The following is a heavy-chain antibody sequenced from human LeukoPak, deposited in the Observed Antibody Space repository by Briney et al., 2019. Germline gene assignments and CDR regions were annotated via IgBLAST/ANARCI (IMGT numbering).Heavy chain of an antibody. V-gene: IGHV3-66*01. CDR3: ARVSGSYYFDY. J-gene: IGHJ4*02. CDR2: IYSGRGT. D-gene: IGHD3-10*01. CDR1: GFTVSSSY. Sequence: PGGSLRLSCAASGFTVSSSYMNWVRQAPGKGLEWVSLIYSGRGTYYADSVKGRFTISRDNSKNTLYLQMNSLRAEDTAVYYCARVSGSYYFDYWGQGTLVTVSP.